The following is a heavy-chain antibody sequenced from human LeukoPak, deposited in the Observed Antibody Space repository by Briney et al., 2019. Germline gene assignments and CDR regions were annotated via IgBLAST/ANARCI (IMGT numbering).Heavy chain of an antibody. D-gene: IGHD3-10*01. CDR2: ILRGFGT. J-gene: IGHJ6*03. V-gene: IGHV3-23*01. CDR3: AKDGSYETYYYYYMDV. Sequence: GGSLRLSCGASGFSFSSYAMNWVRQAPGKGLEWVSGILRGFGTYYTDSVKGRFTISRDNSKNTLYLQMNSLRAEDTAVYYRAKDGSYETYYYYYMDVWGKGTTVTVSS. CDR1: GFSFSSYA.